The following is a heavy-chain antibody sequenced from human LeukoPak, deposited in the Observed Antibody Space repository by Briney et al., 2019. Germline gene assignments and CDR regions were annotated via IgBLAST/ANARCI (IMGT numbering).Heavy chain of an antibody. D-gene: IGHD3-10*01. Sequence: PSDTLSLTCAVYGGSFNGYYWSWIRQPPGKGLKWMGEINHSGRTNYNPSLKTRVTMSVDTSKNQFSLKLSSVTAAAAAVYYCARSNPWVYGSGTYYFDYWGQGTLVTVSS. J-gene: IGHJ4*02. CDR3: ARSNPWVYGSGTYYFDY. CDR1: GGSFNGYY. CDR2: INHSGRT. V-gene: IGHV4-34*01.